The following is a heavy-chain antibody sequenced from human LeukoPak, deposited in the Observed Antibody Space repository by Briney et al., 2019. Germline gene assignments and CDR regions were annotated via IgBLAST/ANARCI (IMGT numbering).Heavy chain of an antibody. J-gene: IGHJ4*02. CDR3: ARVPAVAVGYYFDY. CDR1: GFTFSSYA. V-gene: IGHV3-30*04. D-gene: IGHD6-19*01. Sequence: PGGSLRLSCAASGFTFSSYAMHWVRQAPGKGLEWVAVISYDGSNKYYADSVKGRFTISRDNSKNTLYLQMDSLRAEDTAVYYCARVPAVAVGYYFDYWAREPWSPSPQ. CDR2: ISYDGSNK.